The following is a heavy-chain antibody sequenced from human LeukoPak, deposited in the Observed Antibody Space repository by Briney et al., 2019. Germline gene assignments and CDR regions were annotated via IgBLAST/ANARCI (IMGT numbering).Heavy chain of an antibody. Sequence: PGGSLRLSCAASGFTFSSYGMHWVRQAPGKGLEWVAFIRYDGSNKYYADSVKGRFTISRDNSKNTLYLQMNSLRAEDTAVYYCAKGADFGVVIIFDYWGQGTLVTVSS. CDR2: IRYDGSNK. CDR1: GFTFSSYG. J-gene: IGHJ4*02. CDR3: AKGADFGVVIIFDY. V-gene: IGHV3-30*02. D-gene: IGHD3-3*01.